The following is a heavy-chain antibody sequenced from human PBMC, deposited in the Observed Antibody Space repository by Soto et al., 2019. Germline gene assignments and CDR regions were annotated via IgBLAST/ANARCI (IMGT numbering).Heavy chain of an antibody. V-gene: IGHV5-51*01. CDR3: ARLLCLSATCYTGSRPFFDY. Sequence: GESLKISCKGSGYSFSNYWIAWLRQAPGKDLEWVGVIYPAASDARYSPSFQGQVTISVDNSISTAYLQWSSLTASDTAIYYCARLLCLSATCYTGSRPFFDYWGRGALVTVPS. J-gene: IGHJ4*02. CDR1: GYSFSNYW. D-gene: IGHD3-16*02. CDR2: IYPAASDA.